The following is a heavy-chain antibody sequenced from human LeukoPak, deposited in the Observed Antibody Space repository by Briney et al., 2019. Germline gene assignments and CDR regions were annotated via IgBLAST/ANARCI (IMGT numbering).Heavy chain of an antibody. V-gene: IGHV1-69*06. CDR3: AREDWNDWDYYYGMDV. CDR2: IIPIFGTA. J-gene: IGHJ6*04. CDR1: GGTFSSYA. Sequence: SVKVSCKASGGTFSSYAISWVRQAPGQGLEWMGGIIPIFGTANYAQKFQGRATITADKSTSTAYMELSSLRSEDTAVYYCAREDWNDWDYYYGMDVWGKGTTVTVSS. D-gene: IGHD1-1*01.